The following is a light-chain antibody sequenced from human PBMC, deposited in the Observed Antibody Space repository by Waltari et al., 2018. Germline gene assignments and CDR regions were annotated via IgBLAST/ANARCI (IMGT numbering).Light chain of an antibody. CDR3: NSYTSSVV. CDR1: TSDLSGYTH. CDR2: DVP. J-gene: IGLJ2*01. Sequence: QSALTQPASVSVSPGQPITIPCTGTTSDLSGYTHVSWYQQYPGKAPQLMIYDVPNRPSGVSTRFAGSKSGNTASLTISGLQAEDEADYYCNSYTSSVVFGGGTKLTVL. V-gene: IGLV2-14*03.